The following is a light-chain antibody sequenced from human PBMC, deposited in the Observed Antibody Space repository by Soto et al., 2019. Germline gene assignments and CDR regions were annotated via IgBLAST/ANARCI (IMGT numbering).Light chain of an antibody. J-gene: IGLJ1*01. CDR1: SSNIGARYD. Sequence: QSVLTQPPSVSGAPGQRVTISCTGSSSNIGARYDVHWYQLLPGTAPKLLIYGYINRPSGIPDRFSGSKSGTSATLGITGFQTGDEADYYCGSWDSSLSAYVFGTGTKVTVL. CDR2: GYI. CDR3: GSWDSSLSAYV. V-gene: IGLV1-40*01.